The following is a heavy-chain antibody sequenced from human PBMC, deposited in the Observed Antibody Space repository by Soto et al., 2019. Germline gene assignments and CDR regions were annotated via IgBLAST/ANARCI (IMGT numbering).Heavy chain of an antibody. D-gene: IGHD5-12*01. V-gene: IGHV3-11*01. CDR2: ISSSGSTI. Sequence: QVQLVESGGGLVKPGGSLRLSCATSGFTFSDYYMSWIRQAPGKGLEWVSYISSSGSTIYYADSVKGRFTISRDNAKNSLYLQMNSLRAEDTAVYYCATDIVATMVDAFDIWGQGTMVTVSS. J-gene: IGHJ3*02. CDR3: ATDIVATMVDAFDI. CDR1: GFTFSDYY.